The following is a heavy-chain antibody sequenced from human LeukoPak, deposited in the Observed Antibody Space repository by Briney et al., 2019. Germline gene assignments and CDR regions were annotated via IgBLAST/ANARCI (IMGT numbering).Heavy chain of an antibody. CDR3: ARSYCSGGSCYVRGFFDY. Sequence: GRSLRLSCAASGFTFSSYGMHWVRQAPGKGLEWVAVISYDGSNKYYADSVKGRFTISRDNSKNTLYLQMNSLRAEDTAVYYCARSYCSGGSCYVRGFFDYWGQGTLVTVSS. J-gene: IGHJ4*02. CDR1: GFTFSSYG. CDR2: ISYDGSNK. D-gene: IGHD2-15*01. V-gene: IGHV3-30*03.